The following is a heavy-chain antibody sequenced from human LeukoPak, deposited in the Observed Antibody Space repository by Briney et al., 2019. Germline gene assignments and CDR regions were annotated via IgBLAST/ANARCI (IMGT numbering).Heavy chain of an antibody. D-gene: IGHD3-9*01. V-gene: IGHV4-59*01. Sequence: SETLSLTCTVSGGSISSYYWSWIRQPPGKGLEWIGYIYYSGSTNYNPSLKSRVTISVDTSKNQFSLKLSSVTAADTAVYYCARETYFRYGMDVWGQGTTVTVS. CDR1: GGSISSYY. J-gene: IGHJ6*02. CDR3: ARETYFRYGMDV. CDR2: IYYSGST.